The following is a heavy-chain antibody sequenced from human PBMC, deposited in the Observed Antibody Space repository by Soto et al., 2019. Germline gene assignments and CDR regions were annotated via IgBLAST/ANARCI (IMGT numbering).Heavy chain of an antibody. CDR3: ARVKTETSAFYYYYAMDV. CDR2: INHRGST. J-gene: IGHJ6*02. V-gene: IGHV4-34*01. CDR1: GRPVNVVSGYY. Sequence: QVQLQQWGAGLLKPSETLSLTCAVYGRPVNVVSGYYWSWIRQPPGKGLEWIGEINHRGSTNYNPSLKSRVTISLDTSKNQFSLKLSSVTAADTALYYCARVKTETSAFYYYYAMDVWGQGTTVTVSS. D-gene: IGHD4-17*01.